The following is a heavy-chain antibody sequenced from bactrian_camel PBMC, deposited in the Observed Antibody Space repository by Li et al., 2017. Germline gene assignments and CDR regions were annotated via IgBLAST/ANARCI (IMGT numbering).Heavy chain of an antibody. V-gene: IGHV3-2*01. J-gene: IGHJ4*01. CDR3: AADSICPGPNSDYAEW. Sequence: HVQLVESGGGSAQAGGSLRLSCAASGNTLRRFCMGVIRQPPGKEREAVAIVDEIGRTTYADAVQGRFTISRDNARSTLYLQMNSLNPDDTAMYFCAADSICPGPNSDYAEWWGQGTQVTVS. D-gene: IGHD4*01. CDR1: GNTLRRFC. CDR2: VDEIGRTT.